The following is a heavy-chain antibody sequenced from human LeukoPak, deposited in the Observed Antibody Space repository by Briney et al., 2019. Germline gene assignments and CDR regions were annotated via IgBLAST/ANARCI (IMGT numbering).Heavy chain of an antibody. D-gene: IGHD3-9*01. CDR1: GYTFTSYG. J-gene: IGHJ4*02. CDR2: ISAYNGNT. Sequence: AAVKVSCKASGYTFTSYGISWVRQAPGQGLEWMGWISAYNGNTNYAQKLQGRVTMTTDTSTSTAYMELRSLRSDDTAVYYCARATVTLRYFDWSYDYWGQGTLVTVSS. CDR3: ARATVTLRYFDWSYDY. V-gene: IGHV1-18*01.